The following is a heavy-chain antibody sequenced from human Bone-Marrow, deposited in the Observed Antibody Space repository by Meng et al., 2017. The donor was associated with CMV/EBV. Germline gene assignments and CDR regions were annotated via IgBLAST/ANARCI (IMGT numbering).Heavy chain of an antibody. Sequence: SISSGGYYWTWIRQHTGKGLEWIGYIYYSGSTYYNPSLKSRVTMSVHMSKNQFSLKLSSVTAADTAVYYCARDHYYDTNNYRRGWFDPWGQGTLVTVSS. V-gene: IGHV4-31*02. J-gene: IGHJ5*02. CDR1: SISSGGYY. CDR3: ARDHYYDTNNYRRGWFDP. D-gene: IGHD3-22*01. CDR2: IYYSGST.